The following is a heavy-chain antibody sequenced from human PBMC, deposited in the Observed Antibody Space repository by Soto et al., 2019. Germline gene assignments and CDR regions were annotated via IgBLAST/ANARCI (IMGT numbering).Heavy chain of an antibody. J-gene: IGHJ4*02. CDR2: IGTAGDT. CDR1: GFTFSSYD. D-gene: IGHD6-13*01. V-gene: IGHV3-13*01. Sequence: GGSLRLSCAASGFTFSSYDMHWVRQATGKGLEWVSAIGTAGDTYYPGSVKGRFTISRENAKNSLYLQMNSLRAGDTAVYYCARDSPDSSSWPYFDYWGQGTLVTVSS. CDR3: ARDSPDSSSWPYFDY.